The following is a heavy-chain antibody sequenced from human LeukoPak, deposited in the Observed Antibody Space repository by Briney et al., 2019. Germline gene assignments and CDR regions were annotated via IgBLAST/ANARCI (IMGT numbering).Heavy chain of an antibody. CDR2: ISYDGSNK. V-gene: IGHV3-30*18. D-gene: IGHD4-17*01. J-gene: IGHJ4*02. CDR1: GFTFSSYG. Sequence: GGSLRLSCAASGFTFSSYGMHWVRQAPGKGLEWVAVISYDGSNKYYADSVKGRFTISRDNSKNTLYLQMNSLRAEDTAVYYCAKDYGDFEALYYFDYWGQGTLVAVSS. CDR3: AKDYGDFEALYYFDY.